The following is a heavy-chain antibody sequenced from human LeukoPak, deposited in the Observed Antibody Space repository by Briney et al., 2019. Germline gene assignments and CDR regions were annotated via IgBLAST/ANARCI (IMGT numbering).Heavy chain of an antibody. CDR2: ISYDGSNK. CDR1: GFTFDDYG. CDR3: ARDGHYYDSSGPPFDY. V-gene: IGHV3-30*03. D-gene: IGHD3-22*01. J-gene: IGHJ4*02. Sequence: GGSLRLSCAASGFTFDDYGMSWVRQSPGKGLEWVAVISYDGSNKYYADSVKGRFTISRDNSKNTLYLQMNSLRAEDTAVYYCARDGHYYDSSGPPFDYWGQGTLVTVSS.